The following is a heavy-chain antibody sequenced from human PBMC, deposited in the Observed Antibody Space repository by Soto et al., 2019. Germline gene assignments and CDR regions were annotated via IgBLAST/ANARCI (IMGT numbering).Heavy chain of an antibody. CDR1: GGNFSGYY. CDR2: INHSGST. J-gene: IGHJ4*02. V-gene: IGHV4-34*01. D-gene: IGHD3-10*01. Sequence: SETLSLTCAVYGGNFSGYYWSWIRKTPGKGLKWIGEINHSGSTNYNPSLKSRVTISVDTSKNQFSLKLSSVTAADTAVYYCARGRTYYYGSGSYPPPFYWGQGTQVTVSS. CDR3: ARGRTYYYGSGSYPPPFY.